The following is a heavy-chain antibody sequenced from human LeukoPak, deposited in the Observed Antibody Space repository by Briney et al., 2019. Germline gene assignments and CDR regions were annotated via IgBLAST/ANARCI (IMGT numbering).Heavy chain of an antibody. J-gene: IGHJ4*02. D-gene: IGHD6-19*01. Sequence: SETLSLTCTVSGGSISSSSYYWGWIRQPPGKGLEWIGSIYYSGSTYYNPSLKSRVTISVDTSKNQFSLELSSVTAADTAVYYCARLGYSSGWYYYFDYWGQGTLVTVSS. CDR3: ARLGYSSGWYYYFDY. CDR2: IYYSGST. CDR1: GGSISSSSYY. V-gene: IGHV4-39*01.